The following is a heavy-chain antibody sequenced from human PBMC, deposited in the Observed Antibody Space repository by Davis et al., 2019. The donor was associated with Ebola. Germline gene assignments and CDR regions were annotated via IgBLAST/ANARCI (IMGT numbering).Heavy chain of an antibody. CDR3: ARSDQTYYDFWSGYYRSYYGMDV. CDR1: GYTFTSYD. J-gene: IGHJ6*02. CDR2: MNPNSGNT. V-gene: IGHV1-8*01. Sequence: ASVKVSCKASGYTFTSYDINWVRQATGQGLEWMGWMNPNSGNTGYAQKFQGRVTMTRNTSISTAYMELSSLRSDDTAVYYCARSDQTYYDFWSGYYRSYYGMDVWGQGTTVTVSS. D-gene: IGHD3-3*01.